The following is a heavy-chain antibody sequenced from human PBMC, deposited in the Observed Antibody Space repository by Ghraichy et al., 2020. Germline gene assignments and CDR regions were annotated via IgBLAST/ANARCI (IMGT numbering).Heavy chain of an antibody. D-gene: IGHD3-22*01. CDR3: ARELIGSSGANLY. CDR1: GFTFSSYG. CDR2: ISTSSTYK. J-gene: IGHJ4*02. Sequence: GGSLRLSCAASGFTFSSYGMSWVRQAPGKGLEWVSSISTSSTYKYYADALKGRFTISRDNAKNSLYLQMNSLRAEDTAVYYCARELIGSSGANLYWGQGTLVTVSS. V-gene: IGHV3-21*01.